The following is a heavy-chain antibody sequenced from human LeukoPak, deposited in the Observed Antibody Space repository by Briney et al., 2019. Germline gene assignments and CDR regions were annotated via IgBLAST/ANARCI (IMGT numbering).Heavy chain of an antibody. CDR3: ARVGAAAHNWFDP. CDR1: GGSFSGYY. V-gene: IGHV4-34*01. Sequence: SETLSLTCAVYGGSFSGYYWSWIRQPPGKGLEWIGEINHSGSTNYNPSLKSRVTISVDTSKNQFSLKLSSVTAADTAVYYCARVGAAAHNWFDPWGQGTLVTVSS. J-gene: IGHJ5*02. D-gene: IGHD6-13*01. CDR2: INHSGST.